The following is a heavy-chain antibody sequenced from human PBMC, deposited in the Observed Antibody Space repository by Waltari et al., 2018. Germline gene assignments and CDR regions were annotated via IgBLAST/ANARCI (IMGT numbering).Heavy chain of an antibody. V-gene: IGHV3-33*01. D-gene: IGHD2-2*02. CDR2: IWYDGSNK. CDR3: ASGGYCSSTSCYTYTVFDY. CDR1: GFTFSSYG. Sequence: QVQLVESGGGVVQPGRSLRLSCAASGFTFSSYGMHWVRQAPGKGLEWVAVIWYDGSNKYYADSVKGRFTISRDNSKNTLYLQMNSLRAEDTAVYYCASGGYCSSTSCYTYTVFDYWGQGTLVTVSS. J-gene: IGHJ4*02.